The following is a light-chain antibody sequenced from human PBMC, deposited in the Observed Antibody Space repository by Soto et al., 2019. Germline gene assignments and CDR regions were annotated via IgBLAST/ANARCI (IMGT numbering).Light chain of an antibody. CDR3: QHYGSSPPWT. Sequence: EIVLTQSPGTLSLFPGERATLSCRASQTVSSSYLAWYQQKPGQAPRLLIYGASSRATGIPDRFSGSGSGTDFTLTISRLEPEDFAVYHCQHYGSSPPWTFGQGTKVDI. J-gene: IGKJ1*01. V-gene: IGKV3-20*01. CDR2: GAS. CDR1: QTVSSSY.